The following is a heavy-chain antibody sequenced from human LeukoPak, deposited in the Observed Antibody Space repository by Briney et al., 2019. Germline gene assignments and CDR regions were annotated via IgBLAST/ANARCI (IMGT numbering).Heavy chain of an antibody. Sequence: SETLSLTCSVSADSINNYYWGWIRQPPGKGLEWIGSIYHSGSTYYNPSLKSRVTISVDTSKNQFSLKLSSVTAADTAVYYCARDTPPLPNYDFWSGYQYFDYWGQGTLVTVSS. V-gene: IGHV4-38-2*02. CDR3: ARDTPPLPNYDFWSGYQYFDY. CDR2: IYHSGST. CDR1: ADSINNYY. J-gene: IGHJ4*02. D-gene: IGHD3-3*01.